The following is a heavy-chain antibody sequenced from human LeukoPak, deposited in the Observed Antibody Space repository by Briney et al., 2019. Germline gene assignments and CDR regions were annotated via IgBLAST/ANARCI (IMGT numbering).Heavy chain of an antibody. D-gene: IGHD6-19*01. CDR3: ARARSGYTSGSDFDY. V-gene: IGHV3-21*01. Sequence: GGSLRLSCAGSGFTFSSYSMNWVRQAPGGGLEWVSSISSGSSYIYYADSVKDRFIISRDNAKKSMFLQMDSLRAEDTAVYYCARARSGYTSGSDFDYWGQGTLVTVSS. CDR2: ISSGSSYI. CDR1: GFTFSSYS. J-gene: IGHJ4*02.